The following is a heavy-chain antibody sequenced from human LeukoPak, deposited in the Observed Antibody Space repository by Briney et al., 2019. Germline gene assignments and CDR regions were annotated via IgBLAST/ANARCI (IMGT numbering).Heavy chain of an antibody. CDR1: GYTFTGYY. J-gene: IGHJ4*02. CDR3: ASVIYYGSGRLFDY. Sequence: ASVKVSCKASGYTFTGYYMHWVRQAPGQGLEWMGWINPNSGGTNYAQKFQGRVTMTRDTSISTAYMELSRLRSDDTAVYYCASVIYYGSGRLFDYWGQGTLVTVSS. CDR2: INPNSGGT. D-gene: IGHD3-10*01. V-gene: IGHV1-2*02.